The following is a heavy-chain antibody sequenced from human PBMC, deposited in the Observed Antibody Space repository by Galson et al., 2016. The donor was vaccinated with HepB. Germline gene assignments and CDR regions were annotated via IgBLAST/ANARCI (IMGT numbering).Heavy chain of an antibody. CDR1: GGSISSSNW. J-gene: IGHJ5*02. D-gene: IGHD3-10*01. CDR2: MYHSGST. V-gene: IGHV4-4*02. Sequence: SETLSLTCAVSGGSISSSNWWSWVRQPPGKGPEWIGEMYHSGSTKNNPSLKSRVTISVDKSKNQFSLKLSSVTAADTAVYYCARAHMVRGRLWFDPWGQGTLVTVSS. CDR3: ARAHMVRGRLWFDP.